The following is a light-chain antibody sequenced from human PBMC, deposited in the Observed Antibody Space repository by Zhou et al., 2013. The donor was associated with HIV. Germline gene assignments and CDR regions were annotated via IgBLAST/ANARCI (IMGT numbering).Light chain of an antibody. Sequence: EVVMTQSPDTLSLSPGESATLSCRASQSLSSDYLSWYQQQPGRSPRLLIYGASSRATGIPDRFSGSGSGTDFSLTIDRLEPEDFAVYYCQFHGGSVTFGPGTKLDFK. CDR3: QFHGGSVT. J-gene: IGKJ3*01. V-gene: IGKV3-20*01. CDR2: GAS. CDR1: QSLSSDY.